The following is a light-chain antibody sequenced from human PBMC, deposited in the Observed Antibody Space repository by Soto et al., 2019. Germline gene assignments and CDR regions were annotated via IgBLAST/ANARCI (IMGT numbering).Light chain of an antibody. J-gene: IGKJ2*01. CDR2: GAS. CDR3: QQRSNWPRT. CDR1: QSISNN. Sequence: ELVLTQSPATLSVSPGEGATLSCRASQSISNNLVWYQQKPGQAPRLLIYGASTRASGIPARFSGSGSGTEFTLTISSLQSEDFAVYYCQQRSNWPRTFGQGTKLEIK. V-gene: IGKV3-15*01.